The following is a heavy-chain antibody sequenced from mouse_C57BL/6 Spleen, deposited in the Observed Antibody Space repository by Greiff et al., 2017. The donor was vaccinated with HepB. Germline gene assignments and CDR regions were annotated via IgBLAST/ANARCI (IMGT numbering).Heavy chain of an antibody. Sequence: EVKVVESGGGLVKPGGSLKLSCAASGFTFSDYGMHWVRQAPEKGLEWVAYISSGSSTIYYADTVKGRFTISRDNAKNTLFLQMTSLRSEDTAMYYCARGQAALAYWGQGTLVTVSA. V-gene: IGHV5-17*01. CDR1: GFTFSDYG. CDR3: ARGQAALAY. D-gene: IGHD3-2*02. CDR2: ISSGSSTI. J-gene: IGHJ3*01.